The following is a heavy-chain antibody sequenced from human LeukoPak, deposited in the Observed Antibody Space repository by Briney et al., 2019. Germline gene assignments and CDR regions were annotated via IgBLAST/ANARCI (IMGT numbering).Heavy chain of an antibody. D-gene: IGHD3-22*01. CDR1: GFTFSSFW. CDR2: ISSDGSST. CDR3: ARSMIFPPDSFDY. J-gene: IGHJ4*02. Sequence: GGSLRLSCAASGFTFSSFWMHWVRQAPGKGLVWVSRISSDGSSTTYADSVKGRFTISRDNARNTLYLQMNSLRAEDTAVYYCARSMIFPPDSFDYWGQGTLVTVSS. V-gene: IGHV3-74*01.